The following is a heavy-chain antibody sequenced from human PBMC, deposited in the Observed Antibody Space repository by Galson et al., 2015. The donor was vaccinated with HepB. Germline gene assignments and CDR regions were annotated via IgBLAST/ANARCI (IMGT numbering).Heavy chain of an antibody. CDR3: ASGRVYYDSTGYKIFDY. J-gene: IGHJ4*02. Sequence: SLRLSCAASGFIFSNYWMHWVRQAPGKGLMWVSGVKSDGSSTTYADSVKGRSTISRDNAKNTLYLQMNSLRAEDTAVYYCASGRVYYDSTGYKIFDYWGQGILVTVSS. V-gene: IGHV3-74*01. D-gene: IGHD3-22*01. CDR2: VKSDGSST. CDR1: GFIFSNYW.